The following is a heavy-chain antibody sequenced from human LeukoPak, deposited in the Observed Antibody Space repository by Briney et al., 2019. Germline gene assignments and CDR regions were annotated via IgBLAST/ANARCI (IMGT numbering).Heavy chain of an antibody. V-gene: IGHV4-59*01. Sequence: PSETLSLTCTVSGGSISSYYWSWIRQPPGKGLEWIGYIYYSGSTNYNPSLKSRVTISVDTSKNQFSLKLSSVTAADTAVYYCARGRIAVAGSFDHWGQGTLVTVSS. J-gene: IGHJ4*02. D-gene: IGHD6-19*01. CDR1: GGSISSYY. CDR2: IYYSGST. CDR3: ARGRIAVAGSFDH.